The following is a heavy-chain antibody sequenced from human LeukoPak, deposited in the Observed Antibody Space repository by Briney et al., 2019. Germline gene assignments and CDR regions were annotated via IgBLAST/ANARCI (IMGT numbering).Heavy chain of an antibody. V-gene: IGHV3-23*01. CDR3: AKWDENFYYMDV. Sequence: GGPLSFSVAAPKFTFNIYAWGWFGQAPGKELDGVSSISGSGGGTFYASSVRGRFTISRDNSKHTVFLQMNGLRAEDTAIYYCAKWDENFYYMDVWGQGTTVTVSS. CDR1: KFTFNIYA. D-gene: IGHD1-26*01. CDR2: ISGSGGGT. J-gene: IGHJ6*03.